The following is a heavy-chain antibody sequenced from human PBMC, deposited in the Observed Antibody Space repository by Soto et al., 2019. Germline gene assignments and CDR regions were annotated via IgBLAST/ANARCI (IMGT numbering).Heavy chain of an antibody. J-gene: IGHJ4*02. CDR3: ARVHALDIVVVPAAPDY. V-gene: IGHV3-21*01. CDR1: GFTFSSYS. Sequence: GGSLRLSCAASGFTFSSYSMNWVRQAPGKGLEWVSSISSSSSYIYYADSVKGRFTIPRDNAKNSLYLQMNSLRAEDTAVYYCARVHALDIVVVPAAPDYWGQGTLVTVSS. D-gene: IGHD2-2*03. CDR2: ISSSSSYI.